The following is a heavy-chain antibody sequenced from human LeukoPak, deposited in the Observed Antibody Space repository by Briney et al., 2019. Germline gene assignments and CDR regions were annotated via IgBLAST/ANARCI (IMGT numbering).Heavy chain of an antibody. CDR2: IKQDGSEK. CDR1: GFTFSSYW. J-gene: IGHJ1*01. CDR3: SLEGSSWYRYFQH. Sequence: PGGSLRLSCAASGFTFSSYWMSWVRQAPGKGLEWVANIKQDGSEKCYVDSVKGRFTISRDNAKNSLYLQMNSLRAEDTAVYYSSLEGSSWYRYFQHWGQGTLVTVSS. D-gene: IGHD6-13*01. V-gene: IGHV3-7*05.